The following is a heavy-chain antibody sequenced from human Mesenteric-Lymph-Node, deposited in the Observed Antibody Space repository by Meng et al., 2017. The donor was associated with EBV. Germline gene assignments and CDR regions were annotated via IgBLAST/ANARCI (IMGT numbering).Heavy chain of an antibody. D-gene: IGHD6-19*01. Sequence: QVQPPEPAPGLVKPSETLSLTCAVSGGSIRSSNWWSWVRQPPGKGLEWIGEIYHSGSTNYNPSLKSRVTISVDKSKNQFSLNLSSVTAADTAVYYCARVGQWLPIDYWGQGTLVTVSS. CDR1: GGSIRSSNW. V-gene: IGHV4-4*02. CDR2: IYHSGST. J-gene: IGHJ4*02. CDR3: ARVGQWLPIDY.